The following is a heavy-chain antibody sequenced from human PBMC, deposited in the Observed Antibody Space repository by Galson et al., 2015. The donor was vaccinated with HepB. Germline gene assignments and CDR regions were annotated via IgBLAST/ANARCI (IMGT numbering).Heavy chain of an antibody. CDR2: ISYDGSNK. D-gene: IGHD5-24*01. Sequence: SLRLSCAASGFTFSSYAMHWVRQAPGKGLEWVAVISYDGSNKYYADSVKGRFTISRDNSKNTLYLQMNSLRAEDTAVYYCASLSSLDGYNSNYFDYWGQGTLVTVSS. CDR1: GFTFSSYA. J-gene: IGHJ4*02. CDR3: ASLSSLDGYNSNYFDY. V-gene: IGHV3-30-3*01.